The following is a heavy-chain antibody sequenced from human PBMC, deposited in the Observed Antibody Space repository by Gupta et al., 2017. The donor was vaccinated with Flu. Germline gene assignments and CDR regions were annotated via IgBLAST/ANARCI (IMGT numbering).Heavy chain of an antibody. D-gene: IGHD6-13*01. Sequence: QVQLVQSGAEVKKPRASVRVSCKTSGYTFPSYGVHWVRQAPGQGLEWMGWISPYNGKTDDAQSHQGRITMTTDTSTTTAYMELKRLKSDDTAYYFCARAGRAAAVPGYWGQGTLVIVSS. J-gene: IGHJ4*02. CDR3: ARAGRAAAVPGY. CDR1: GYTFPSYG. CDR2: ISPYNGKT. V-gene: IGHV1-18*01.